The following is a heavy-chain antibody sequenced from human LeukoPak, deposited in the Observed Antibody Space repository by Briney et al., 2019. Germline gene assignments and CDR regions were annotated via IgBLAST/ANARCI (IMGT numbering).Heavy chain of an antibody. J-gene: IGHJ4*02. CDR2: IKSKTDGGTT. CDR3: TTDRITIFGVVADFDY. D-gene: IGHD3-3*01. CDR1: GFTFSNAW. Sequence: PGGSLRLSCAASGFTFSNAWMSWVRQAPGKGLEWVGRIKSKTDGGTTDYAAPVKGRFTISRDDSKNTLYLQMNSLKTEDTAEYYCTTDRITIFGVVADFDYWGQGTLVTVSS. V-gene: IGHV3-15*01.